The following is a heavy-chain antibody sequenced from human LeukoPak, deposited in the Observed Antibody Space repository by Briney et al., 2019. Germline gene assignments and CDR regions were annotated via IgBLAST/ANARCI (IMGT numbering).Heavy chain of an antibody. V-gene: IGHV4-39*01. CDR2: LFNSGVT. CDR1: GASISSTGYY. CDR3: ARHRVASACSSFDY. J-gene: IGHJ4*02. Sequence: SETLSLTCTVSGASISSTGYYWGWIRQSPGKRLEWIGSLFNSGVTYYSPSLKSRVSTSVDTSNNHFSLRLTSLTAADTAIYYCARHRVASACSSFDYWGQGTLVTVSS. D-gene: IGHD2-21*02.